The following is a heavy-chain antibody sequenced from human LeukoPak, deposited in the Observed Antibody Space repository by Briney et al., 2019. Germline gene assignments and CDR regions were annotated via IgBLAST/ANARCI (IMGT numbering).Heavy chain of an antibody. J-gene: IGHJ4*02. D-gene: IGHD3-10*01. Sequence: GGSLRLSCAASGFTFSSYSMNWVRQAPGKGLEWVSSISSRSYIYYADSVKGRFTISRDNAKNSLYLQMNSLRAEDTAVYYCARDYGSGSYGYWGQGTLVTVSS. CDR2: ISSRSYI. V-gene: IGHV3-21*01. CDR3: ARDYGSGSYGY. CDR1: GFTFSSYS.